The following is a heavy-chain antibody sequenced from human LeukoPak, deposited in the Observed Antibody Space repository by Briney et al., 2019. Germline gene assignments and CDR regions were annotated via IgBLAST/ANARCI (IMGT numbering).Heavy chain of an antibody. CDR1: GFTFSNYA. CDR3: AKKVGASYSFDY. CDR2: ICGSGAST. J-gene: IGHJ4*02. Sequence: PGGTLRLSCAASGFTFSNYAINWGRQAPGKGLERVSAICGSGASTSYADSAKGRFPISRDNSKNTLYLQVNSLRAADTAASYSAKKVGASYSFDYWGQGTLVTVSS. D-gene: IGHD3-22*01. V-gene: IGHV3-23*01.